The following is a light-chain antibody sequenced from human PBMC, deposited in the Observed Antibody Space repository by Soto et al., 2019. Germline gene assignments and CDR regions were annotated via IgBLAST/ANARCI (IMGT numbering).Light chain of an antibody. Sequence: DLQMTQSPSTLSASVGDRVTITCRASQSVSNWLAWYQQKPGKAPKLLIYKASSLESGVPSRFSGSGSGTEFTLTISSLQPDDFATYYCQQHNRYPATFGQGTKLEIK. J-gene: IGKJ2*01. CDR1: QSVSNW. CDR2: KAS. CDR3: QQHNRYPAT. V-gene: IGKV1-5*03.